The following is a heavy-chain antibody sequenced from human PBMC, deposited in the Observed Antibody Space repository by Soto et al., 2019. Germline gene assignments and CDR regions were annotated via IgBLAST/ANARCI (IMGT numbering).Heavy chain of an antibody. V-gene: IGHV4-61*03. Sequence: PSETLSLTCTVSGGSVSTDTYYWSWIRQSPGKGMEWIGYIFHTGTTNYNPSLRSRVTISLGESRNDFSLNLRSMTAADTAIYFCARVVRVPAAIPDHYYYYYGMDVWGQGTTVTVSS. CDR3: ARVVRVPAAIPDHYYYYYGMDV. CDR2: IFHTGTT. J-gene: IGHJ6*02. D-gene: IGHD2-2*01. CDR1: GGSVSTDTYY.